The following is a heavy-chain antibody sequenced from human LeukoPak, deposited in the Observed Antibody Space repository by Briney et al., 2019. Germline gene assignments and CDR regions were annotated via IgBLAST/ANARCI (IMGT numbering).Heavy chain of an antibody. Sequence: GGSLRLSCAASGFTFSSYAMHWVRQAPGKGLEWVALISYDGSNENYADSVKGRFTASRDNSKNTLHLQMSSPRTEDTAVYYCVHGYSHGSATFDFWGQGNLVTVSS. V-gene: IGHV3-30*04. CDR3: VHGYSHGSATFDF. J-gene: IGHJ4*02. CDR2: ISYDGSNE. D-gene: IGHD5-18*01. CDR1: GFTFSSYA.